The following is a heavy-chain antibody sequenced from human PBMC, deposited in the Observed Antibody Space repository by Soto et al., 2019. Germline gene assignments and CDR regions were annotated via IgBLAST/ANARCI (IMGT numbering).Heavy chain of an antibody. Sequence: SETLSLTCTVSGGSISSSSYYWGWIRQPPGKGLEWIGSIYYSGSTYYNPSLKSRLTISIDTSKNQFSLQLSSVTAADAAVYYCARDSPRDCSAGSCYLKDFWGRGTTVTVSS. D-gene: IGHD2-15*01. J-gene: IGHJ6*02. CDR1: GGSISSSSYY. CDR2: IYYSGST. V-gene: IGHV4-39*07. CDR3: ARDSPRDCSAGSCYLKDF.